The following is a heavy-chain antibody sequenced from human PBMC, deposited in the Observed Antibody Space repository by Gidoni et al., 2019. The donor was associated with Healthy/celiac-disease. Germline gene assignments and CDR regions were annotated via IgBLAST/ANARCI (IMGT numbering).Heavy chain of an antibody. CDR2: INWNGGST. D-gene: IGHD3-10*01. CDR1: GFTFDAYG. Sequence: EVRLVESGGGVVRPGGSLRLSCAAAGFTFDAYGMSGVRQAPGKGLEWVSGINWNGGSTGYADSVKGRFTISRDNAKNSLYLQMNSLRAEDTALYHCARVRNYYGSGGYFDLWGRGTLVTVSS. J-gene: IGHJ2*01. V-gene: IGHV3-20*01. CDR3: ARVRNYYGSGGYFDL.